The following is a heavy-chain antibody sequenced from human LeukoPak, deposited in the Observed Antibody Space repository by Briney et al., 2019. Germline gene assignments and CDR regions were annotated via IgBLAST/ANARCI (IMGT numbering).Heavy chain of an antibody. Sequence: SETLSLTCTVSGGSISSYYWSWIRQPPGKGLEWIGYIYYSGSTNYNPSLESRVTISVDTSKNQFSLKLSSVTAADTAVYYCARAGLEDAFDIWGQGTMVTVSS. J-gene: IGHJ3*02. CDR2: IYYSGST. CDR1: GGSISSYY. V-gene: IGHV4-59*01. D-gene: IGHD6-19*01. CDR3: ARAGLEDAFDI.